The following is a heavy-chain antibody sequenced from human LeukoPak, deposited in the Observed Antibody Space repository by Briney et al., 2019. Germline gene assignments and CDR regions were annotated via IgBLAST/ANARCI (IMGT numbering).Heavy chain of an antibody. V-gene: IGHV3-30-3*01. CDR1: GFTFSSYT. CDR2: MSNDGNSK. D-gene: IGHD4-17*01. CDR3: ARARATGSVTIGI. Sequence: GRSLRLSCAASGFTFSSYTMHWVRQAPGKGLEWVAVMSNDGNSKYYAGSVKGRFTISRYTSKSTLDLQMNGLRPEDTAVYYCARARATGSVTIGIWGQGTLVTVSS. J-gene: IGHJ4*02.